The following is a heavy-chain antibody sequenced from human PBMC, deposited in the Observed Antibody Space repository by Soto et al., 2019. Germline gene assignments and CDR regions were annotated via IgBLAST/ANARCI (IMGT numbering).Heavy chain of an antibody. CDR1: GDTFNFYS. V-gene: IGHV1-69*04. CDR2: VNPILSMS. D-gene: IGHD3-10*01. CDR3: ATSYGSGYRAFDF. Sequence: QAQLVQSGAEVKRPGSSVKVSCKASGDTFNFYSIYWVRQAPGLGLEWMGRVNPILSMSNYAQRFQGRVTMTADKSTSTAYMELSGLRSEDTAIYYCATSYGSGYRAFDFWGQGALVTVSS. J-gene: IGHJ4*02.